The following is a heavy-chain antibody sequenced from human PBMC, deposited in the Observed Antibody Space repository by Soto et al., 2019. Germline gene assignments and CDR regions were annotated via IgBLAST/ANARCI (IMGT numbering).Heavy chain of an antibody. CDR3: ARLSSSSSFDF. CDR1: GDSISSGGYF. J-gene: IGHJ4*02. V-gene: IGHV4-31*03. CDR2: IYYTGST. D-gene: IGHD6-6*01. Sequence: QVQLQESGPGLVKPSQTLSLTCTVSGDSISSGGYFWNWIRQHPGKGLEWIGHIYYTGSTFYNPSLRSRVTFSVDTSKNHFSLKLTSVTAADTAVYFCARLSSSSSFDFWGQGTLVTVSS.